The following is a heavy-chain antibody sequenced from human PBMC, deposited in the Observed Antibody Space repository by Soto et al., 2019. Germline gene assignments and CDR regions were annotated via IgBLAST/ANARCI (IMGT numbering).Heavy chain of an antibody. D-gene: IGHD6-13*01. J-gene: IGHJ4*02. CDR2: ISSSSSYI. CDR1: GFTFSSYS. V-gene: IGHV3-21*01. Sequence: GGSLRLSCAASGFTFSSYSMNWVRQAPGKGLEWVSSISSSSSYIYYADSVKGRFTISRDNAKNSLYLQMNSLRAEDTAVYYCARGIAAQAELGDYWGQGTLVTVSS. CDR3: ARGIAAQAELGDY.